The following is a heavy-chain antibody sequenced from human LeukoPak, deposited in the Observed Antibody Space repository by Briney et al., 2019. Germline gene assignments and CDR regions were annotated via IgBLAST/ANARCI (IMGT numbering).Heavy chain of an antibody. CDR3: ARCAVAGTIWFDP. Sequence: ASVKVSCKASGGTLSSYAISWVRQAPGQGLEWMGWINPNSGGTNYAQKFQGRVTMTRDTSISTAYMELSRLRSDDTAVYYCARCAVAGTIWFDPWGQGTLVTVSS. J-gene: IGHJ5*02. CDR1: GGTLSSYA. CDR2: INPNSGGT. D-gene: IGHD6-19*01. V-gene: IGHV1-2*02.